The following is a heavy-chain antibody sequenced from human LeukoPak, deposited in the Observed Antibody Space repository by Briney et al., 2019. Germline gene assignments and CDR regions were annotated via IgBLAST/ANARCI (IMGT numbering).Heavy chain of an antibody. V-gene: IGHV3-30*04. CDR1: GFTFSSYA. CDR2: ISYDGSNK. D-gene: IGHD3-22*01. J-gene: IGHJ3*02. Sequence: GGSLRLSCAASGFTFSSYAMHWVRQAPGKGLEWVAVISYDGSNKYYADSVKGRFTISRDNSKNTLYLQMNSLRAEDTALYYCARASSGYYSDASDIWGQGTMVTVSS. CDR3: ARASSGYYSDASDI.